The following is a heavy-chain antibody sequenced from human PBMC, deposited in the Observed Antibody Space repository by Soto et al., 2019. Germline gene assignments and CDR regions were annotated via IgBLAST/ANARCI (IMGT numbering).Heavy chain of an antibody. Sequence: SETLSLTCAVYGGYFSGYYWSWIRQPPGKGLEWIGEINHSGSTNYNPSLKSRVTISVDTSKSQFSLQLGSVTVADTAVYYYDSSAYYPLGMDVWGQGTTVTVSS. CDR2: INHSGST. V-gene: IGHV4-34*01. CDR3: DSSAYYPLGMDV. D-gene: IGHD3-22*01. CDR1: GGYFSGYY. J-gene: IGHJ6*02.